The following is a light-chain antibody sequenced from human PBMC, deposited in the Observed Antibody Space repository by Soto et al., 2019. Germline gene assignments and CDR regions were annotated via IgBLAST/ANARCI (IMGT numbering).Light chain of an antibody. CDR3: QQSYSTPVT. J-gene: IGKJ4*01. CDR2: AAS. CDR1: QSISSY. V-gene: IGKV1-39*01. Sequence: IQMTQSPSSLSASVGERVSVNRRASQSISSYLNWYQQKPGKAPKLLIYAASSLQSGVPSRFSGIGSGTDFTLTISSLQPEDFATYYCQQSYSTPVTFGGGTKVDI.